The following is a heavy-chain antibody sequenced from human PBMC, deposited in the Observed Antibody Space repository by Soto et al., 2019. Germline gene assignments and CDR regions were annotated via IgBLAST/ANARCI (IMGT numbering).Heavy chain of an antibody. Sequence: SETLSLTCTVSGGSVSSGSYYWSWIRQPPGKGLEWIGYIYYSGSTNYNPSLKSRVTISVDTSKNQFSLKLSSVTAADTAVYYCARDSDYLYYFDYWGQGTLVTVSS. CDR1: GGSVSSGSYY. CDR2: IYYSGST. V-gene: IGHV4-61*01. CDR3: ARDSDYLYYFDY. D-gene: IGHD4-17*01. J-gene: IGHJ4*02.